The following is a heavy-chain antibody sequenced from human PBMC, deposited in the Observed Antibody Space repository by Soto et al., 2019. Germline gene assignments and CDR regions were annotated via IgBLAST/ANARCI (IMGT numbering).Heavy chain of an antibody. CDR2: IYYSGST. Sequence: QVQLQESGPGLVKPSQTLSLTCTVSGGSISSGGYDWSWIRQHPGKGLEWIGYIYYSGSTYYNPSLKSRVTISVDTSKNQFSLKLSSVTAADTAVYYCARGSYNPYYYYGMDVWGQGTTVTVSS. V-gene: IGHV4-31*03. CDR1: GGSISSGGYD. CDR3: ARGSYNPYYYYGMDV. J-gene: IGHJ6*02. D-gene: IGHD1-20*01.